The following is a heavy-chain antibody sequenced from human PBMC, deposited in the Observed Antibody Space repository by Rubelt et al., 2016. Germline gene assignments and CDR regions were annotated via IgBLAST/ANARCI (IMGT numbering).Heavy chain of an antibody. CDR3: ATLRDTYGNFDQ. V-gene: IGHV3-7*02. Sequence: EVQLVDSGGGLVQPGGSLRLSCTASGFTFSDHWMSWVRQAPGKGLEWVADIKSDGSEKYYVDSVKGRFTIPRDSAKNSLYLQMNGLGAEDTAMYFCATLRDTYGNFDQWGQGTLVTVSS. D-gene: IGHD3-10*01. J-gene: IGHJ4*02. CDR1: GFTFSDHW. CDR2: IKSDGSEK.